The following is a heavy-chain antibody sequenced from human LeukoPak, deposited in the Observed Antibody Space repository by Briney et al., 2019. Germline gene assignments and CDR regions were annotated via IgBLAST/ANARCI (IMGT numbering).Heavy chain of an antibody. Sequence: PGGSLRLSCAASGFTFSSYGMPWVRQAPGKGLEWVAVIWYDGSNKYYADSVKGRFTISRDNSKNTLYLQMSSLRAEDTAVYYCAKDYGGNYFDYWGQGTLVTVSS. CDR3: AKDYGGNYFDY. J-gene: IGHJ4*02. CDR2: IWYDGSNK. CDR1: GFTFSSYG. D-gene: IGHD4-23*01. V-gene: IGHV3-33*06.